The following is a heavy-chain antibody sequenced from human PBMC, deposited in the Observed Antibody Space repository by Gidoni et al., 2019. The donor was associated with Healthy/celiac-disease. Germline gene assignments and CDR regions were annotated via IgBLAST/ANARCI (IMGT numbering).Heavy chain of an antibody. CDR2: ISSNGGST. CDR3: ARDLRSGSYSGLPGY. J-gene: IGHJ4*02. CDR1: GFTFSSYA. V-gene: IGHV3-64*01. Sequence: EVQLVESGGGLVQPGGSLRLSCAASGFTFSSYAMHWVRQAPGKGLEYVSAISSNGGSTYYANSVKGRFTISRDNSKNTLYLQMGSLRAEDMAVYYCARDLRSGSYSGLPGYWGQGTLVTVSS. D-gene: IGHD3-10*01.